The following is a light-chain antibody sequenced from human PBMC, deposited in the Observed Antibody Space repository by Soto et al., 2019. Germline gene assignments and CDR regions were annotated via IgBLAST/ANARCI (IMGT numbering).Light chain of an antibody. CDR3: QSYDNSLSGSWV. V-gene: IGLV1-40*01. CDR1: SSNIGAGYD. Sequence: QSVLTQPPSVSGAPGQSVTISCTGSSSNIGAGYDVHWYQQLPGTAPKLLIYGNHNRPSGVPDRFSGSKSGTSASLAITGLQAEDEADYYCQSYDNSLSGSWVFGGGTKLTVL. CDR2: GNH. J-gene: IGLJ3*02.